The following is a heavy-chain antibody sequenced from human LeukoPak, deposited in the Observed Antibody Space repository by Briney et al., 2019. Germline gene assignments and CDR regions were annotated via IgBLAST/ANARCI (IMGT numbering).Heavy chain of an antibody. J-gene: IGHJ4*02. CDR2: IRSSGATI. Sequence: GGSLRLSCVASGFTFSSYSMNWVRQAPGKGLEWVSYIRSSGATIYYADSVRGRFTISRDNAKNSVYLQMNSLRDEDTAVYYCVRDPDALDYWGQGTLVTVSS. V-gene: IGHV3-48*02. CDR1: GFTFSSYS. CDR3: VRDPDALDY.